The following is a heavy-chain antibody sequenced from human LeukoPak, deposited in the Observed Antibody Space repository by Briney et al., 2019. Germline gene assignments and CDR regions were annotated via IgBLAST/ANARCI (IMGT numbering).Heavy chain of an antibody. CDR2: MNPNSGGT. CDR1: GYTFTGYY. CDR3: AMMGGGYCSSTSCYTEHDY. Sequence: ASVKVSCKASGYTFTGYYMHWVRQAPGQGLEWMGWMNPNSGGTNYAQKFQGRVTMTRDTSISTAYMELSRLRSDDTAVYYCAMMGGGYCSSTSCYTEHDYWGQGTLVTVSS. V-gene: IGHV1-2*02. J-gene: IGHJ4*02. D-gene: IGHD2-2*02.